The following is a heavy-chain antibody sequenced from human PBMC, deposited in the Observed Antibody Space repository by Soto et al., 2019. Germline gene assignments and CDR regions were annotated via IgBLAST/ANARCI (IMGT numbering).Heavy chain of an antibody. CDR2: IGASGAGT. J-gene: IGHJ4*02. Sequence: EVQLLESGGGLVQPGGSLRLSCAASGFTFSSYDMSWVRQAPGKGLEWVSTIGASGAGTDYADSVKGRFTISRDNSKNTLYLQMISLRAEDTAVYYCAHRTGFDYWVQVTLLTVSS. CDR3: AHRTGFDY. V-gene: IGHV3-23*01. CDR1: GFTFSSYD. D-gene: IGHD3-9*01.